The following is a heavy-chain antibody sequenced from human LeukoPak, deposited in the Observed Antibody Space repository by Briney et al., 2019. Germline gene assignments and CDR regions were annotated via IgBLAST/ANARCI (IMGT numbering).Heavy chain of an antibody. CDR3: ARDPRIVGAPGGYYFDY. Sequence: PSQTLSLTCAISGDSVSSNSAAWNWIRQPPSRGLEWLGRTYYRSKWYKDYAVSVKSRITIKPDTSKNQFFLQLNSVTPEDTAVYYCARDPRIVGAPGGYYFDYWGQGTLVTVSS. CDR1: GDSVSSNSAA. D-gene: IGHD1-26*01. V-gene: IGHV6-1*01. CDR2: TYYRSKWYK. J-gene: IGHJ4*02.